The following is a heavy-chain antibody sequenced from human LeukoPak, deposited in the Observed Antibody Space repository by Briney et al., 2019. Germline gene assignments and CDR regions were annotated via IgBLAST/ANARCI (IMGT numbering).Heavy chain of an antibody. CDR3: ARDRDLNYYTNWFDP. CDR1: GYTFTGYY. Sequence: GASVKVSCKASGYTFTGYYMHWVRQAPGQGLEWMGWINPNSGGTNYAQKFQGRVTMTRDTSISTAYMELSRLRSEDTAVYYCARDRDLNYYTNWFDPWGQGTLVTVSS. D-gene: IGHD3-10*01. J-gene: IGHJ5*02. CDR2: INPNSGGT. V-gene: IGHV1-2*02.